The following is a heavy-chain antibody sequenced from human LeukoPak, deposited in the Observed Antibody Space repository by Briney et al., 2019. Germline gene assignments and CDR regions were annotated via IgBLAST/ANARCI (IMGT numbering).Heavy chain of an antibody. CDR1: GGTFSSYA. CDR2: IIPIFGTA. V-gene: IGHV1-69*06. D-gene: IGHD5-24*01. CDR3: ARVTDRDGYNYYWFDP. Sequence: ASVKVSCKASGGTFSSYAISWVRQAPGQGLEWMGGIIPIFGTANYAQKFQGRVTITADKSTSTAYMELSSLRSEDTAVYYCARVTDRDGYNYYWFDPWGQGTLVTVSS. J-gene: IGHJ5*02.